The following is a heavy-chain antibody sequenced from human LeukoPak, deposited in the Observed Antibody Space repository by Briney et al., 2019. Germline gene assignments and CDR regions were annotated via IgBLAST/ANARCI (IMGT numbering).Heavy chain of an antibody. D-gene: IGHD2-15*01. V-gene: IGHV3-21*01. CDR2: ISSSSSYI. J-gene: IGHJ6*03. Sequence: GGSLRLSCAASGFTFSSYSMNWVRQAPGKGLEWVSSISSSSSYIYYADSVKGRFTISRDNAKNSLYLQMNSLRAEDTAVYYCARDGKYGYCSGGSCYLYNYYYMDVWGKGTTVTVSS. CDR1: GFTFSSYS. CDR3: ARDGKYGYCSGGSCYLYNYYYMDV.